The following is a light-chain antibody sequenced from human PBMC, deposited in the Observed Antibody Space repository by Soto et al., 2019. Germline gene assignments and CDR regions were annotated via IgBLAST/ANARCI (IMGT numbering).Light chain of an antibody. Sequence: QSVLTQPASVSGSPGQSITISCTGTSSDVGGYNYVSWYQQHPGKAPKLMIYDVSNRPSGVSNRFSGSKSGNTASLTISGLHAEDEADYYCSSYTSSSTLCVFGTGTKLTVL. J-gene: IGLJ1*01. CDR1: SSDVGGYNY. CDR2: DVS. V-gene: IGLV2-14*01. CDR3: SSYTSSSTLCV.